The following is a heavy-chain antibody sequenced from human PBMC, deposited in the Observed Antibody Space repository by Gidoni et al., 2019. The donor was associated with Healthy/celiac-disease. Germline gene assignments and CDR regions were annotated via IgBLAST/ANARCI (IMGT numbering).Heavy chain of an antibody. D-gene: IGHD6-13*01. CDR1: GFIFSTYA. V-gene: IGHV3-23*01. Sequence: EVQLLESGGGLVQPGGSLRLSCAASGFIFSTYAMSWVRQAPGKGLEWVSAISGSGGGTNYADSVKGRFTISRDNSKNTLYLQMNSLRAEDTAVYFCAKDTHSSTWYYFDYWGRGTLVTVSS. J-gene: IGHJ4*02. CDR2: ISGSGGGT. CDR3: AKDTHSSTWYYFDY.